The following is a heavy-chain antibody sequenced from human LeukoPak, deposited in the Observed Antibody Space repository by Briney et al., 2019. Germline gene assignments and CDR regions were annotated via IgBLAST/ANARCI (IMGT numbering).Heavy chain of an antibody. V-gene: IGHV3-23*01. J-gene: IGHJ4*02. CDR1: GFTFSSYA. CDR2: ISGSGGST. D-gene: IGHD2-2*01. CDR3: AKDGWRLGYCSSTSCRFDY. Sequence: GGSLRLSCAASGFTFSSYAMSWVRQAPGKGLEWVSAISGSGGSTYYADSVKGRFTISRDNSKNTLYLQMNSLRAEDTAVYYCAKDGWRLGYCSSTSCRFDYWGQGTLVTVSS.